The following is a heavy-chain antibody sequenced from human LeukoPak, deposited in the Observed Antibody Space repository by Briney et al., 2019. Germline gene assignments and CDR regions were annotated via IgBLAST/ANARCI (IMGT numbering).Heavy chain of an antibody. CDR2: ISYSGST. D-gene: IGHD3-10*01. Sequence: SETLSLTCTVSGGSISSSDYYWGWIRQPPGKGLEWIGYISYSGSTYYNPSLKSRVSISVDTSKNQFSLKLSSVTAADMAVYYCARDSQGITMVRGALSYGMDVWGQGTLVTVSS. CDR1: GGSISSSDYY. CDR3: ARDSQGITMVRGALSYGMDV. V-gene: IGHV4-30-4*01. J-gene: IGHJ6*02.